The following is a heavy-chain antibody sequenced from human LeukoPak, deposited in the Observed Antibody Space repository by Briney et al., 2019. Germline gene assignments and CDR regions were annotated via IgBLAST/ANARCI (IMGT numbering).Heavy chain of an antibody. CDR3: ARDLQAYYYYYMDV. CDR1: GGSINNYY. D-gene: IGHD4-11*01. CDR2: IYSSGST. Sequence: SETLSLTCTVSGGSINNYYWSWIRQPAGKGLEWIGLIYSSGSTNYNPSLKSRVTISVDTSKNQFSLKLSSVTAADTAVYYCARDLQAYYYYYMDVWGKGTTVTISS. J-gene: IGHJ6*03. V-gene: IGHV4-4*07.